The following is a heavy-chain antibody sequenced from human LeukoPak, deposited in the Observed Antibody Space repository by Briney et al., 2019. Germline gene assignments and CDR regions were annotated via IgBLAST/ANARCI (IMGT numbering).Heavy chain of an antibody. CDR1: GFTFSSYS. V-gene: IGHV3-21*01. CDR3: AREATYYGSGSYSPD. J-gene: IGHJ4*02. CDR2: ISSSSSYI. D-gene: IGHD3-10*01. Sequence: VGSLRLSCAASGFTFSSYSMNWVGQAPGKGLEWVSSISSSSSYIYYADSVKGRFTISRDNAKNSLYLQMNSLTAEDTAVYYCAREATYYGSGSYSPDWGQGTLVTVSS.